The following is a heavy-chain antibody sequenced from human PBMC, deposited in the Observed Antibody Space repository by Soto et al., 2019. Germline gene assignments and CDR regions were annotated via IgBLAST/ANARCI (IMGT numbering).Heavy chain of an antibody. V-gene: IGHV3-30*04. CDR1: GFSLGNST. J-gene: IGHJ5*02. D-gene: IGHD3-3*01. CDR2: ISSDGRKT. CDR3: ARDPGVDFWSGVFDP. Sequence: QVQLVESGGRVVQAGTSLRVSCAASGFSLGNSTMHWGRQAPGGGPEWVASISSDGRKTYYSESAKGRFTISRDNSKNIVYLEMDRLRLDDTAIYFCARDPGVDFWSGVFDPWGQGTVVTVSS.